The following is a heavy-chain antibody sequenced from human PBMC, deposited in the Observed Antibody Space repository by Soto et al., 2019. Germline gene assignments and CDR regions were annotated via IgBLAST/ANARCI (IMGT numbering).Heavy chain of an antibody. J-gene: IGHJ4*02. CDR3: AKRSSSSTFDY. CDR2: ISGSDDST. V-gene: IGHV3-23*01. CDR1: GFTCSSYA. D-gene: IGHD6-6*01. Sequence: VGSLRLSCAASGFTCSSYAMSWVRQAPGKGLEWVSVISGSDDSTYYADSVKGRFTISRDNSKNTLYLQMNSLRAEDTAVYYCAKRSSSSTFDYWGQGTLVTVSS.